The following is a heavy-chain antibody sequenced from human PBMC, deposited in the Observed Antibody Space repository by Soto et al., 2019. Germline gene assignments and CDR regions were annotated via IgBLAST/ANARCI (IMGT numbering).Heavy chain of an antibody. CDR2: IFYTGVT. CDR1: GGSVSNASFY. Sequence: QVQLQESGPGLVKPSETMSLTCSVSGGSVSNASFYWTWILQAPGTGLEYIGYIFYTGVTNYNPSLSSRVTISLDTSTNHFSLKLNSMTAADTAVYYCVRVLDSSWYADLWGRGTLVTVSS. J-gene: IGHJ2*01. CDR3: VRVLDSSWYADL. V-gene: IGHV4-61*03. D-gene: IGHD3-22*01.